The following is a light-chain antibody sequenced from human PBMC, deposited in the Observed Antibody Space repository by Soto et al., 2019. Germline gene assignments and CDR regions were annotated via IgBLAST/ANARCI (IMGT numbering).Light chain of an antibody. CDR2: DAS. V-gene: IGKV3-11*02. CDR1: QSVGSY. CDR3: QRRSNWPPLT. Sequence: EIVVTQSPATLSLSPGERATLSCRTSQSVGSYVAWYQKKPGQAPRLLIYDASNRATGIPARFSGSGSGRDFTLTINSLEPEDFAVYYCQRRSNWPPLTFGGGTKVEIK. J-gene: IGKJ4*01.